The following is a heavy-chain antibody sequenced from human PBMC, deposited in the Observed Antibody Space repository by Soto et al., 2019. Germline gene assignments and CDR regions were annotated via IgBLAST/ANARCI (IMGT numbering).Heavy chain of an antibody. CDR2: IKEDGSEK. Sequence: GGSLRLSXAASTFSFGTSWMTWVRQAPGKGLEWVAKIKEDGSEKYYVDSVKGRFTISRDNAKNSLYLQMNSLRAEDTAVYYCARDGGTLGFDYWGQGTLVTVSS. CDR3: ARDGGTLGFDY. CDR1: TFSFGTSW. D-gene: IGHD7-27*01. J-gene: IGHJ4*02. V-gene: IGHV3-7*01.